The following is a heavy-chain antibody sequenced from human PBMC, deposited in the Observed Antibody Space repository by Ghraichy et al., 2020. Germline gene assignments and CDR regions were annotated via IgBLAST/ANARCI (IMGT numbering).Heavy chain of an antibody. CDR3: ARVPAAGKAFYYYYYGMDV. J-gene: IGHJ6*02. D-gene: IGHD6-13*01. CDR2: IIPIFGTA. V-gene: IGHV1-69*13. CDR1: GGTFSSYA. Sequence: SVKVSCKASGGTFSSYAISWVRQAPGQGLEWMGGIIPIFGTANYAQKFQGRVTITADESTSTAYMELSSLRSEDTAVYYCARVPAAGKAFYYYYYGMDVWGQGTTVTVSS.